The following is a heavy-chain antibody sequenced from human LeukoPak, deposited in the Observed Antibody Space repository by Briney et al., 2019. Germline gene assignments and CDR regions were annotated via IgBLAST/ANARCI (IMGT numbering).Heavy chain of an antibody. D-gene: IGHD1-14*01. J-gene: IGHJ4*02. CDR1: GFTFSDSA. CDR2: ISSSGGDT. V-gene: IGHV3-23*01. CDR3: AKKNPGLNPFDY. Sequence: PGGSLRLSCAASGFTFSDSAMSWVRLVPGKGLEWVSGISSSGGDTPYADSVKGRFTISRDNSKNKLYLQMNSLRAEDTAVYYCAKKNPGLNPFDYWGQGTLVTVSS.